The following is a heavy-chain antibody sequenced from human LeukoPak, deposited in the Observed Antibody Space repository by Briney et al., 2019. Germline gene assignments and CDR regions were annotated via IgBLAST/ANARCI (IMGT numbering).Heavy chain of an antibody. CDR1: GGFISSYY. CDR3: ARRGAARRYDGMDV. J-gene: IGHJ6*02. Sequence: ETLPLTCTVSGGFISSYYWTWIRQSPGKGLEWIGFINYSGSTNYNPSLKSRVTMSIDTPKNEFSLRLSSVTAADTAVYYCARRGAARRYDGMDVWGQGTTVTVSS. D-gene: IGHD6-6*01. V-gene: IGHV4-59*08. CDR2: INYSGST.